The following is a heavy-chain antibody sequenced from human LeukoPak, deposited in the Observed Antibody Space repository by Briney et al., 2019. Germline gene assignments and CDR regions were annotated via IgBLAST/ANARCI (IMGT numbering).Heavy chain of an antibody. J-gene: IGHJ4*02. V-gene: IGHV3-23*01. CDR1: GFTFSTYG. CDR3: ATGSTAVAGTKY. D-gene: IGHD6-19*01. CDR2: ISRSDDIT. Sequence: GGSLRLSCAASGFTFSTYGMNWVRQAPGKGLEWVSTISRSDDITYYADSVKGRFTISRDNSKNTLYLQMNSLRAEDTAIYYCATGSTAVAGTKYWGQGILVTVSS.